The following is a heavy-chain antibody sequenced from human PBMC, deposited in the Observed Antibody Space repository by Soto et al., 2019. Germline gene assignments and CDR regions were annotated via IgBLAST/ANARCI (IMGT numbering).Heavy chain of an antibody. D-gene: IGHD6-13*01. CDR1: GGSMNTYY. V-gene: IGHV4-59*08. Sequence: PSETLSLTCTVSGGSMNTYYWGWFRQPPGKGLEWVGYIYYSGSTTYSPSLKSRVTISVDTSKNQFSLKLGSVTAADTAVYYCARCIAAAGPIDYWGQGTLVTVSS. CDR2: IYYSGST. CDR3: ARCIAAAGPIDY. J-gene: IGHJ4*02.